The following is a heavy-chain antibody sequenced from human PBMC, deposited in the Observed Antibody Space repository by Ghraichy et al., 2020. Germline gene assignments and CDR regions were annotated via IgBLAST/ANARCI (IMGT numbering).Heavy chain of an antibody. CDR3: AGAGPLYRPRFDD. D-gene: IGHD2/OR15-2a*01. J-gene: IGHJ4*02. CDR2: IYYSGST. CDR1: GGSISNYY. V-gene: IGHV4-59*01. Sequence: SETLSLTYTVSGGSISNYYWSWIRQPPGKGLEWIGYIYYSGSTNYNPSLKSRVTISLDTSKNQFSLTLSSVTAADTAVYYFAGAGPLYRPRFDDWGQGTLVTVSS.